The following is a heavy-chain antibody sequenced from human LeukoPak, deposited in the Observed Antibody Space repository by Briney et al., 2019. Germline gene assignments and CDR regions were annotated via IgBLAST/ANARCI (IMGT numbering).Heavy chain of an antibody. J-gene: IGHJ4*02. V-gene: IGHV1-2*02. D-gene: IGHD2-2*01. CDR1: GYTFSDYY. CDR2: INPNSGGT. CDR3: ARGRIVVVPAAMVNY. Sequence: ASVKVSCKASGYTFSDYYIHWVRQAPGQGLEWMGWINPNSGGTNHAQKFQGRVTMTRDASISTAYMELTRLRSDDTAVYYCARGRIVVVPAAMVNYWGQGTLVTVSS.